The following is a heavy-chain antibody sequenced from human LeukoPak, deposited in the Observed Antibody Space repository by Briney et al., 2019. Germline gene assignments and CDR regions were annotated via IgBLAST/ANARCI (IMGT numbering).Heavy chain of an antibody. CDR2: INHSGST. CDR3: ARARRNWNYREDYYYYMDV. CDR1: GGSFSGYY. Sequence: SETLSLTCAVYGGSFSGYYWSWIRQPPGKGLEWIGEINHSGSTNYNPSLKSRVTIPEDTSKNQFSLKLSSVTAADTAVYYCARARRNWNYREDYYYYMDVWGKGTTVTVS. V-gene: IGHV4-34*01. D-gene: IGHD1-7*01. J-gene: IGHJ6*03.